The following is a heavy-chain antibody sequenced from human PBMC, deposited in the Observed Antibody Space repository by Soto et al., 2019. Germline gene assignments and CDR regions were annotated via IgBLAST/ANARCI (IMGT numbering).Heavy chain of an antibody. D-gene: IGHD3-10*01. Sequence: QVQLQQWGAGLLKPSETLSLTCAVYGGSFSGYYWSWIRQPPGKGLEWIGEINHSGSTNYNPSLTSPVXXSXDXXKNQFSPKLSSVTAGGTAGYYCARPPRGYNCGIDVRGQGTTVTVS. CDR2: INHSGST. V-gene: IGHV4-34*01. CDR1: GGSFSGYY. J-gene: IGHJ6*02. CDR3: ARPPRGYNCGIDV.